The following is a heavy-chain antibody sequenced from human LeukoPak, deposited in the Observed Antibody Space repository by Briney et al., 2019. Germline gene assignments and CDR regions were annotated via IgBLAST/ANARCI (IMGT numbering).Heavy chain of an antibody. CDR1: GYTFSSYD. CDR2: MNPNSGNT. CDR3: ASSASTPYYYYYMDV. Sequence: ASVKVSCKASGYTFSSYDINWVRQATGQGLEWMGWMNPNSGNTGYAQKFQGRVTITADKSTSTAYMELSSLRSEDTAVYYCASSASTPYYYYYMDVWGKGTTVTVSS. D-gene: IGHD3-10*01. V-gene: IGHV1-8*01. J-gene: IGHJ6*03.